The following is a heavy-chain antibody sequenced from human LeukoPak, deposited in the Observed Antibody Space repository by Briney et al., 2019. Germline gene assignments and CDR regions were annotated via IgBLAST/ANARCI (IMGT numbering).Heavy chain of an antibody. Sequence: PGGSLRLSCAASGFTFSSYGMHWVRQAPGKGLEWVAFIRYDGSNKYYADSVKGRFTISRDNSKNTLYLQMNSLRAEDTAVYYCAKERGTAMVRSYYMDVWGKGTTVTVSS. CDR3: AKERGTAMVRSYYMDV. J-gene: IGHJ6*03. D-gene: IGHD5-18*01. CDR2: IRYDGSNK. CDR1: GFTFSSYG. V-gene: IGHV3-30*02.